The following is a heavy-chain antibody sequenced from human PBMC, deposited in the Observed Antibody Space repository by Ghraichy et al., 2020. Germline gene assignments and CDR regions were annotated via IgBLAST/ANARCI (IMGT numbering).Heavy chain of an antibody. J-gene: IGHJ5*02. CDR1: GGSFSGYY. D-gene: IGHD3-10*01. CDR2: INHSGST. V-gene: IGHV4-34*01. Sequence: ETLSLTCAVYGGSFSGYYWSWIRQPPGKGLEWIGEINHSGSTNYNPSLKSRVTISVDTSKNQFSLKLSSVTAADTAVYYCARAGKGWFGELLSWFDPWGQGTLVTVSS. CDR3: ARAGKGWFGELLSWFDP.